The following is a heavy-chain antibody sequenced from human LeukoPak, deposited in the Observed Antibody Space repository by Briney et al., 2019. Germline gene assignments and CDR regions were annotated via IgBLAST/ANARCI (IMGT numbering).Heavy chain of an antibody. V-gene: IGHV3-30*04. CDR1: GFTFSSYS. CDR3: ARDSRLEWNGYCFDY. Sequence: PGGSLRLSCTASGFTFSSYSIHWVRQAPGKGLEWVALISYDGKKTDYADSVKGRFTFSRDNSKNTVSLQMSGLRAEDTAMYYCARDSRLEWNGYCFDYWGQGILVTVSS. J-gene: IGHJ4*02. CDR2: ISYDGKKT. D-gene: IGHD2-2*03.